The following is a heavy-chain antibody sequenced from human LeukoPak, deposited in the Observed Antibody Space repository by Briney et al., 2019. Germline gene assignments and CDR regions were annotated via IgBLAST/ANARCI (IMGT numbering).Heavy chain of an antibody. CDR2: INAGNGNT. V-gene: IGHV1-3*01. Sequence: ASVKVSCKASGYTFTSYAMHWVRQAPGQRLEWMGWINAGNGNTKYSQKFQGRVTITRDTSASTAYMELSSLRSEDTAVYYCARARDGYNALDYWGQGTLVTVSS. D-gene: IGHD5-24*01. CDR3: ARARDGYNALDY. CDR1: GYTFTSYA. J-gene: IGHJ4*02.